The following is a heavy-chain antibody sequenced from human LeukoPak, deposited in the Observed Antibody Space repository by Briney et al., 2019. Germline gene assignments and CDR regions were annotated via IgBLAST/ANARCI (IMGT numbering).Heavy chain of an antibody. CDR3: ARALTYSSSSVSAFDI. CDR1: GGSISSYY. Sequence: PSETLSLTCTVSGGSISSYYWSWIRQPPGKGLEWIGYIYYSGSTYDNPSLKSRVTISRDTSKNQFSLKLSSVTAADTAVYYCARALTYSSSSVSAFDIWGQGTMVTVSS. V-gene: IGHV4-59*01. J-gene: IGHJ3*02. CDR2: IYYSGST. D-gene: IGHD6-13*01.